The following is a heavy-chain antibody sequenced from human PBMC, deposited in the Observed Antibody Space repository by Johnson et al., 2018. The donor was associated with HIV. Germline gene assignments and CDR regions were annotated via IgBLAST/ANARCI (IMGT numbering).Heavy chain of an antibody. CDR1: GFTFSSYG. CDR3: AKGHCIAAAGVGAACHAFDI. Sequence: QVQLVESGGGLVQPGGSLRLSCAASGFTFSSYGMHWVRQAPGKGLEWVSFIRFDGNNKYYADSVKGRFTISRDTSKNTLYLQMNSLRPEDTAVYYCAKGHCIAAAGVGAACHAFDIWGQGTMVTVSS. V-gene: IGHV3-30*02. D-gene: IGHD6-13*01. J-gene: IGHJ3*02. CDR2: IRFDGNNK.